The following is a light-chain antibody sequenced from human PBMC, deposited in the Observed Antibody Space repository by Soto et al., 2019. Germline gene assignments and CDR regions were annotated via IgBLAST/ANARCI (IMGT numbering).Light chain of an antibody. CDR1: SSNIGAGYD. CDR3: QSYDSSLSGV. CDR2: INN. V-gene: IGLV1-40*01. Sequence: QSVLTQPPSVSGAPGQGVTISCTGSSSNIGAGYDVHWYQQLPGTAPKLLIYINNNRPSGVPDRFSGSKSGTSASLTITGLQADDEADYYCQSYDSSLSGVFGGGTKV. J-gene: IGLJ3*02.